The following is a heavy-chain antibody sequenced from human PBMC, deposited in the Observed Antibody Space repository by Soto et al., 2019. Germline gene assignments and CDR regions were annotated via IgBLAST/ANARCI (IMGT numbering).Heavy chain of an antibody. V-gene: IGHV4-34*01. Sequence: PSETLSLPCAVYGGSFSGYYWSWIRQPPGKGLEWIGEIDHSVSTNYNPSLKSRVTISVDTCKNQFSLKLSSVTAAYTAVYYCAASKEFYDFWSVAYYYYYGMDVWGQGTSVTVCS. CDR2: IDHSVST. CDR3: AASKEFYDFWSVAYYYYYGMDV. J-gene: IGHJ6*02. D-gene: IGHD3-3*01. CDR1: GGSFSGYY.